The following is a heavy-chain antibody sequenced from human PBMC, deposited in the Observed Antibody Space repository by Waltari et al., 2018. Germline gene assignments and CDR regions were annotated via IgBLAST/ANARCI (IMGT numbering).Heavy chain of an antibody. CDR3: ARAGLGSPSQWLQLFDS. V-gene: IGHV3-53*01. CDR2: IHAGGST. J-gene: IGHJ4*02. CDR1: GFRVSYNS. Sequence: EVQLVESGGGLIQPGGSLRLSCEASGFRVSYNSLIWVRQAPGKGLEWVSVIHAGGSTYYGDSVKGRFIISRDISKNTLYLQMNSLTVDDSAMYFCARAGLGSPSQWLQLFDSWGQGTLVTVSS. D-gene: IGHD5-12*01.